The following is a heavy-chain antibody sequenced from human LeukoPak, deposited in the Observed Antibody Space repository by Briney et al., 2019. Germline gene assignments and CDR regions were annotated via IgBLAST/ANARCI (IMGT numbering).Heavy chain of an antibody. Sequence: PGGSLRLSCAASGFTFNNYAIHWVRQAPGKGLEWEAVIAYDGSDKYYADSVEGRFSVSRDNSKNTLYLQLNSLRAEDTAVYYCAKSGGINYYFYYYMDIWGKGTTVTVSS. CDR2: IAYDGSDK. CDR3: AKSGGINYYFYYYMDI. D-gene: IGHD2-21*01. CDR1: GFTFNNYA. V-gene: IGHV3-30*18. J-gene: IGHJ6*03.